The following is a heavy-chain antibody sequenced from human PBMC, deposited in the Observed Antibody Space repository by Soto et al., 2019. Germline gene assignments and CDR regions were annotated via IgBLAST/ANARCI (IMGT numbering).Heavy chain of an antibody. V-gene: IGHV4-31*03. J-gene: IGHJ4*02. CDR2: IYYSGST. D-gene: IGHD3-16*01. Sequence: SETLSLTCTVSGGSISSGGYYWSWIRQHPGKGLEWIGYIYYSGSTYYNPSLKSRVTISVDTSKNQFSLKLSSVTAADTAVYYCARAVANYGITFSPFDYWGQGTLVTVS. CDR3: ARAVANYGITFSPFDY. CDR1: GGSISSGGYY.